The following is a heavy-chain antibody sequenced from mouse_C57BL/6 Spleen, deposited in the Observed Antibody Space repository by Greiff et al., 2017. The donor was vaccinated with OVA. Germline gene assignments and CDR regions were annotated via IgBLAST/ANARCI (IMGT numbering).Heavy chain of an antibody. CDR1: GYTFTSYW. Sequence: QVQLQQPGAELVKPGASVKLSCKASGYTFTSYWMHWVKQRPGQGLEWIGMIHPNSGSTNYNEKVKSKATLIVDKSSSTAYMQLSSLTSEDSAVYYCARSLSSNYYFDYWGQGTTLTVSS. CDR3: ARSLSSNYYFDY. CDR2: IHPNSGST. D-gene: IGHD2-5*01. V-gene: IGHV1-64*01. J-gene: IGHJ2*01.